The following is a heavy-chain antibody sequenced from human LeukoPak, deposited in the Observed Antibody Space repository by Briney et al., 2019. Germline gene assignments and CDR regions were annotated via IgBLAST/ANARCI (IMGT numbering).Heavy chain of an antibody. Sequence: SETLSLTCTVSAGSISSYYWSWKRQPAGKGLEWIGRIHTSGSTNYNPSLKSRVTMSGDTSKNQFSLKLNSVTAADTAVYYCARVDYYDYVWGSFRYTYDYWGQGTLVTVSS. V-gene: IGHV4-4*07. CDR2: IHTSGST. J-gene: IGHJ4*02. CDR3: ARVDYYDYVWGSFRYTYDY. CDR1: AGSISSYY. D-gene: IGHD3-16*02.